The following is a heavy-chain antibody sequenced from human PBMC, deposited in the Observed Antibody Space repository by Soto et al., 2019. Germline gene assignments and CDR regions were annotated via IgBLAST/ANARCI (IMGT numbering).Heavy chain of an antibody. CDR1: GYRYTNFG. Sequence: SVKVSCEASGYRYTNFGISWVRQAPGQRLEWMGWINAGNGNTKYSQKFQGRVTITRDTSASTAYMELSSLRSEDTAVYYCARDLGGWPDYWGQGTLVTVSS. D-gene: IGHD2-15*01. CDR3: ARDLGGWPDY. CDR2: INAGNGNT. V-gene: IGHV1-3*01. J-gene: IGHJ4*02.